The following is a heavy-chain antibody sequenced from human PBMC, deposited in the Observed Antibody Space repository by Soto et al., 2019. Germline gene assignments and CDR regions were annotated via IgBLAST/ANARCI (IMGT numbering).Heavy chain of an antibody. J-gene: IGHJ5*02. CDR3: VRGPKSSGWSYKWYDP. Sequence: PGGSLRLSCAASGFTFSSYAMSWVRQSPGEGLEWVSSVNDSGDRTYYADSVKGRFTISRDNSKNTLYLQMNTLRAEDTALYYCVRGPKSSGWSYKWYDPWGQGTRVTVSS. D-gene: IGHD6-19*01. V-gene: IGHV3-23*01. CDR2: VNDSGDRT. CDR1: GFTFSSYA.